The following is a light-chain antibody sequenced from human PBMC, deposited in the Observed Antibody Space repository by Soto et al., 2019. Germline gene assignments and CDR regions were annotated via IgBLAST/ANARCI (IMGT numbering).Light chain of an antibody. CDR3: QDYFPPWT. V-gene: IGKV4-1*01. CDR2: WAS. CDR1: QSVLYSSNNKNY. J-gene: IGKJ1*01. Sequence: DIVMTQSPDSLAVSLGERATINCKSSQSVLYSSNNKNYLAWYQQKPGQPPKLLIYWASTRESGVPDRFSGSGSGTDFTLTSSSVQAEDVAVYFCQDYFPPWTFGQGTKVEIK.